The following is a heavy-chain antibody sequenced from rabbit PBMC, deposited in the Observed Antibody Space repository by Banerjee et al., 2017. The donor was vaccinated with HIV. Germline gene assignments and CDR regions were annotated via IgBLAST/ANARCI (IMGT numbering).Heavy chain of an antibody. Sequence: QEQLVESGGGLVQPEGSLTLTCTASGFSLSSYYMCWVRQAPGKRPEWIACIDNGDGSTYYANWVNGRFTISRSTSLNTVTLQMTSLTAADTATYFCARAGISWYIGLWGQGTLVTVS. CDR2: IDNGDGST. D-gene: IGHD8-1*01. V-gene: IGHV1S47*01. CDR1: GFSLSSYY. J-gene: IGHJ3*01. CDR3: ARAGISWYIGL.